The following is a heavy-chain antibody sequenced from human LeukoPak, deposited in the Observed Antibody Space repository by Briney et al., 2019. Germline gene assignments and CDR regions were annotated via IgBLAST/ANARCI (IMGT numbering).Heavy chain of an antibody. CDR1: GYTFTSYG. V-gene: IGHV1-18*01. CDR2: ISAYNGNT. CDR3: AGGRTDIVVVPATLRNYFDY. Sequence: GASVKVSCKASGYTFTSYGISWVRQAPGQGLEWMGWISAYNGNTNYAQKLQGRVTMTTDTSTSTAYMELRSLRSDDTAVYYCAGGRTDIVVVPATLRNYFDYWGQGTLVTVSS. J-gene: IGHJ4*02. D-gene: IGHD2-2*01.